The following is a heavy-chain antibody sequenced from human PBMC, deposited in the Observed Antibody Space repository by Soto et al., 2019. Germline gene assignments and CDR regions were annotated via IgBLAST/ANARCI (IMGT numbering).Heavy chain of an antibody. CDR2: IYGGGST. J-gene: IGHJ6*02. D-gene: IGHD2-2*01. Sequence: PGGSLRLSCAASGFTFSSYGIHWVRQAPGKGLEWVSVIYGGGSTYYADSVKGRFTISRDNSKNTLYLQMNSLRAEDTAVYYCARDRSTSSMDVWGQGTTVTVSS. CDR3: ARDRSTSSMDV. CDR1: GFTFSSYG. V-gene: IGHV3-53*01.